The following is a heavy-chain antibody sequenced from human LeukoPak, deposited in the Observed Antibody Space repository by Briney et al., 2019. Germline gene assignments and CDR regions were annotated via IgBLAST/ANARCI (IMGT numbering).Heavy chain of an antibody. Sequence: GASVKVSCKASGGTFSSYAISWVRQAPGQGLEWMGGIIPIFGTANYAQKFQGRVTIAADKSTSTAYMELSSLRSEDTAVYYCARDRIPQSGYSSSWSFDYWGQGTLVTVSS. CDR2: IIPIFGTA. CDR3: ARDRIPQSGYSSSWSFDY. CDR1: GGTFSSYA. D-gene: IGHD6-13*01. V-gene: IGHV1-69*06. J-gene: IGHJ4*02.